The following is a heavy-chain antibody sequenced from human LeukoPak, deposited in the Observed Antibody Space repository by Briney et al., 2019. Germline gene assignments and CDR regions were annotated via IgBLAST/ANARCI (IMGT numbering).Heavy chain of an antibody. CDR3: ARAGPIQLWSGGPKDYYYYYMDV. V-gene: IGHV1-2*02. CDR1: GYTFTGYY. D-gene: IGHD5-18*01. Sequence: GASVKVSCKASGYTFTGYYMHWVRQAPGQGLEWMGWINPNSGGTNYAQKFQGRVTMTRDTSISTAYMELSRLRSDDTAVYYCARAGPIQLWSGGPKDYYYYYMDVWGKGTTVTISS. CDR2: INPNSGGT. J-gene: IGHJ6*03.